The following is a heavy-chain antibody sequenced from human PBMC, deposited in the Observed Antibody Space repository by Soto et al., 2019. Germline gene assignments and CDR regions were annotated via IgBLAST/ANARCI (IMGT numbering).Heavy chain of an antibody. J-gene: IGHJ1*01. CDR3: AKDRDYYSPGYFQH. V-gene: IGHV3-23*01. CDR1: GFTFSSYA. D-gene: IGHD2-21*02. Sequence: EVQLLESGGGLVQPGGSLRLSCAASGFTFSSYAMSWVRQAPGKGLAWVSAIIGSGGSTYYADSVKGGFTISRDNSKNTLYLQMNSLRAEDTAVYYCAKDRDYYSPGYFQHWGQGTLVTVSS. CDR2: IIGSGGST.